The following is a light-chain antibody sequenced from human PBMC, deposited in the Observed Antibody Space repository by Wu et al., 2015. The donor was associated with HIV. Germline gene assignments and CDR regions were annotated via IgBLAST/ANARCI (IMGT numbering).Light chain of an antibody. J-gene: IGKJ2*03. Sequence: EIVLTQSPDTLSLSPGERATLSCRASQSVSSTYLAWYQQKPGQAPRLLIYGASSRATGIPDRFSGSGSGTDFTLTISRLEPEDFAVYYCQQYDTSAHSFGQGTKLEIK. CDR2: GAS. CDR3: QQYDTSAHS. V-gene: IGKV3-20*01. CDR1: QSVSSTY.